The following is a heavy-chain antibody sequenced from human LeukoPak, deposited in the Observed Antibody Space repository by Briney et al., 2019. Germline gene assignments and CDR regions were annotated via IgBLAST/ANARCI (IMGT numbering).Heavy chain of an antibody. CDR2: VNTKSGNT. CDR1: GYTFTVYY. V-gene: IGHV1-8*03. J-gene: IGHJ4*02. CDR3: ARVDGSPDY. D-gene: IGHD2-15*01. Sequence: ASVKVSCKASGYTFTVYYINWVRQATGQGLEWLGWVNTKSGNTGSAQNFQGRVTITRDTSISTAYMELNSLRSEDTAVYYCARVDGSPDYWGQGTLVTVSS.